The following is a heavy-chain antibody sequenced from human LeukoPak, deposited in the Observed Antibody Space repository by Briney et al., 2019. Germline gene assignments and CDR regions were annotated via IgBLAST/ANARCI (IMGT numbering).Heavy chain of an antibody. Sequence: GRSLRLSCAASGFTFSSYGMHWVRQAPGKGLEWVAVIWYDGSNKYYADSVKGRFTISRDNSKNTLYLQMNSLRAEDTAVYCCARGGYDSSGYPYYYFDYWGQGTLVTVSS. CDR2: IWYDGSNK. CDR3: ARGGYDSSGYPYYYFDY. D-gene: IGHD3-22*01. J-gene: IGHJ4*02. V-gene: IGHV3-33*01. CDR1: GFTFSSYG.